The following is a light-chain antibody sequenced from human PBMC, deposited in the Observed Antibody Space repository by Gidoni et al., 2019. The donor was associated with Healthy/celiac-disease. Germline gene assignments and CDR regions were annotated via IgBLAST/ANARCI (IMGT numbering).Light chain of an antibody. V-gene: IGKV4-1*01. CDR2: GAS. CDR1: QSVLYSSNNKNY. Sequence: DFVMTQSPDSPAVSLGERATINCRSSQSVLYSSNNKNYLAWYQQKPGQPPKLLIYGASTRESGVPDRFSGSGSGTDFTLTISSLQAEDVAVYYCQQYYSTPYTFXXXTKLEIK. J-gene: IGKJ2*01. CDR3: QQYYSTPYT.